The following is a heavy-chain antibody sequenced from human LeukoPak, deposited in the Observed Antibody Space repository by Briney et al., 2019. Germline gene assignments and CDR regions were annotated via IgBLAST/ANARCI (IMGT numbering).Heavy chain of an antibody. CDR2: IKPDGSKK. Sequence: GGSLRLSCAASGFTFSTYWMTWVRQAPGKGLEWVANIKPDGSKKNYVDSVKGRFTISRDNAKNSLYLQMNSLRAEDTAVYYCARFRTWGDKAFDYWGQGTLVTVSS. CDR1: GFTFSTYW. J-gene: IGHJ4*02. CDR3: ARFRTWGDKAFDY. D-gene: IGHD2-21*02. V-gene: IGHV3-7*01.